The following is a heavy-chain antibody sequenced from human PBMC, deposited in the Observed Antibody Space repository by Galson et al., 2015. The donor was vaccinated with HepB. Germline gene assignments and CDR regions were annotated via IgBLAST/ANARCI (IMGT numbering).Heavy chain of an antibody. J-gene: IGHJ4*02. Sequence: SLRLSCAASGFTFSSYGMHWVRQAPGKGLEWVAVIWYDGSNKYYADSVKGRFTISRDNSKNTLYLQMNSLRAEDTAVYYCARDHCCGDCYTIDYWGQGTLVTVSS. D-gene: IGHD2-21*02. CDR3: ARDHCCGDCYTIDY. CDR2: IWYDGSNK. CDR1: GFTFSSYG. V-gene: IGHV3-33*08.